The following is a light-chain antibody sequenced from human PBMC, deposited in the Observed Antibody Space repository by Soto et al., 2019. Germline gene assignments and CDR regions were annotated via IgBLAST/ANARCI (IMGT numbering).Light chain of an antibody. V-gene: IGKV3-20*01. CDR1: QSVSSSY. J-gene: IGKJ1*01. CDR2: GAS. CDR3: QQYGSSRK. Sequence: EIVLTQSPATLSVSPGERATLSCMASQSVSSSYLAWYQQKPGQAPRLLIYGASSRATGIPDRFSGSGSGTDFTLTISRLEPEDFAVYYCQQYGSSRKFGQGTKVDIK.